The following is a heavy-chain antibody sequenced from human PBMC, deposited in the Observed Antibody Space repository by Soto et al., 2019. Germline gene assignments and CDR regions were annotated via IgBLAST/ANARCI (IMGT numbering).Heavy chain of an antibody. V-gene: IGHV1-69*13. Sequence: SVKVSCKASGGTFSSYAISWVRQAPGQGLEWMGGIIPIFGTANYAQKFQGRVTITADESTSTAYMELSSLRSEDTAVYYCASVSGYGAREFDYWGQGTLVTVSS. D-gene: IGHD5-12*01. J-gene: IGHJ4*02. CDR2: IIPIFGTA. CDR3: ASVSGYGAREFDY. CDR1: GGTFSSYA.